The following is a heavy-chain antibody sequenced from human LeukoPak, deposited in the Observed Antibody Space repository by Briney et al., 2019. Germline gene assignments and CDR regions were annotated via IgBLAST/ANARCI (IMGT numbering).Heavy chain of an antibody. V-gene: IGHV3-30*04. D-gene: IGHD6-13*01. CDR3: ARDFNPISSSSWYLFPRGELNWFDP. Sequence: PGGSLRLSCAASGFTFSSYVMHWVRQAPGKGLEWVAILSYDGSNEYYADSVKGRFTISRDNSKNTLYLQMNSLRAADTAVYYCARDFNPISSSSWYLFPRGELNWFDPWGQGTLVTVSS. CDR2: LSYDGSNE. CDR1: GFTFSSYV. J-gene: IGHJ5*02.